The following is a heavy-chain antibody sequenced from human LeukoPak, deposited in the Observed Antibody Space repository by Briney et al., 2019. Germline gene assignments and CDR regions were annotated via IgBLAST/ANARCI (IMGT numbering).Heavy chain of an antibody. Sequence: SETLSLTCTVSGGSISSSSYYWSWIRQPPGTGLEWIGSIYYSGSTYYNPSLKSRVTISVDTSKNQFSLKLSSVTAADTAVYYCARGVGYYDNKPFDYWGQGTLVTVSS. D-gene: IGHD3-22*01. V-gene: IGHV4-39*07. J-gene: IGHJ4*02. CDR3: ARGVGYYDNKPFDY. CDR1: GGSISSSSYY. CDR2: IYYSGST.